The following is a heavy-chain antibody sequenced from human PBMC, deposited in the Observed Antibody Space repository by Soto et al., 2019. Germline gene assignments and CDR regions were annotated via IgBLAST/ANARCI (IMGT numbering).Heavy chain of an antibody. J-gene: IGHJ6*03. CDR3: ASVATGPGGYYYYYMDV. D-gene: IGHD3-16*01. Sequence: LSLTCTVSGGSISSYYWSWIRQPPGKGLEWIGYIYYSGSTNYNPSLKSRVTISVDTSKNQFSLKLSSVTAADTAVYYCASVATGPGGYYYYYMDVWGKGTTVTVSS. V-gene: IGHV4-59*01. CDR1: GGSISSYY. CDR2: IYYSGST.